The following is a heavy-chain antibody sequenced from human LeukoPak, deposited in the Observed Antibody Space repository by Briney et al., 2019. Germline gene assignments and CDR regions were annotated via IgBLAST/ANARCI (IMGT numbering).Heavy chain of an antibody. Sequence: SETLSLTCAVYGGSFSGYYWSWIRQPPGKGLEWIGEINHSGSTNYNPSLKSRVTISVDTSKNQFSLKLSSVTAADTAVYYCARVTGFRGVNPGDWGQGTLVTVSS. J-gene: IGHJ4*02. CDR2: INHSGST. CDR1: GGSFSGYY. CDR3: ARVTGFRGVNPGD. D-gene: IGHD1-14*01. V-gene: IGHV4-34*01.